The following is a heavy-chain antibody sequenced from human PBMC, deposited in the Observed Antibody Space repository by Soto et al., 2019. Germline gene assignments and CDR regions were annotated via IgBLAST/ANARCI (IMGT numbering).Heavy chain of an antibody. Sequence: GGSLRLSCADSGFPCSSYAMSWIRPAPGKGLEGVSGISGSGGSTYYADSVKGRFTISRDNSKNTLYLQMNSLRAEDMAVYYCAKDSGAFSSSWYSADAFDIWGQGTMVTVSS. CDR1: GFPCSSYA. CDR2: ISGSGGST. CDR3: AKDSGAFSSSWYSADAFDI. J-gene: IGHJ3*02. V-gene: IGHV3-23*01. D-gene: IGHD6-13*01.